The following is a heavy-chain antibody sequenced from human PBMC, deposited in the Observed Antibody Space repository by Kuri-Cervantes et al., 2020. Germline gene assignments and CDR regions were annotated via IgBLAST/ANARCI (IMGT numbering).Heavy chain of an antibody. Sequence: GESLKISCAASVFTFSSYAMSWVRQAPGKGLEWVSAISGSGGSTYYADSVKGRFTISRDNSKNTLYLQMNSLRAEDTAVYYCAKDFSGATEDDAFDIWGQGTMVTVSS. CDR3: AKDFSGATEDDAFDI. CDR2: ISGSGGST. J-gene: IGHJ3*02. CDR1: VFTFSSYA. V-gene: IGHV3-23*01. D-gene: IGHD1-26*01.